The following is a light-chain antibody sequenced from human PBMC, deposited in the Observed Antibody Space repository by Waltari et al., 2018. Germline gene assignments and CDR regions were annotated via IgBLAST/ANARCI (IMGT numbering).Light chain of an antibody. V-gene: IGKV3-20*01. Sequence: EIVLTQSPGTLPLSPGERATLSCRASQRVRGSLAWYQQKAGQAPRLLIYGASSRATGIPDRFSGSGSGTDFSLTISRLEPEDFAVYYCQHYVRLPATFGQGTKVEI. CDR3: QHYVRLPAT. CDR2: GAS. J-gene: IGKJ1*01. CDR1: QRVRGS.